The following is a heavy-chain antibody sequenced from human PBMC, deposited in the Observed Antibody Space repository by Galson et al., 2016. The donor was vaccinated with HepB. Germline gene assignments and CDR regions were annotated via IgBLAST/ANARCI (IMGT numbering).Heavy chain of an antibody. CDR2: IATGRRHI. CDR1: GFTFSDYN. CDR3: ARTPTASGSYPYFDH. J-gene: IGHJ4*02. V-gene: IGHV3-21*01. D-gene: IGHD1-26*01. Sequence: SLRLSCAASGFTFSDYNMNWVRQAPGKGLEWVSFIATGRRHIYYAASVTGRFTISRDDAESSLFLQMNSLRAEDTAVYYCARTPTASGSYPYFDHWGQGAQVTVSS.